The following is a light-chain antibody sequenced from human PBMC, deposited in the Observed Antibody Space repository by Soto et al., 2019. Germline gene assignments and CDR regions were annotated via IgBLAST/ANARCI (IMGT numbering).Light chain of an antibody. Sequence: DIQMTQSPSTLSASVGDRVTITCRASQSISSWLAWYQQKPGKAPKLLIYKASSLESGVPSRFSGSGSGTEFTLTISSLQPDDFATYYFQQYNSYSPRWTFGQGTKVEIK. CDR3: QQYNSYSPRWT. J-gene: IGKJ1*01. CDR1: QSISSW. CDR2: KAS. V-gene: IGKV1-5*03.